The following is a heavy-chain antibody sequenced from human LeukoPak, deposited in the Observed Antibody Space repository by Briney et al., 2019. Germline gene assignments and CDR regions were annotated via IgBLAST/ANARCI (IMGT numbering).Heavy chain of an antibody. CDR3: TAEVYRGYVYSYYYGMDV. J-gene: IGHJ6*02. V-gene: IGHV1-58*01. Sequence: ASVKVSCKASGFTFSNSAFQWVRQARGQRLEWIGWIVVGSDSTKYAQKFHERVSITRDMSTSTAYMELSSLRSEDTAVYYCTAEVYRGYVYSYYYGMDVWGQGTTVTVFS. D-gene: IGHD5-12*01. CDR1: GFTFSNSA. CDR2: IVVGSDST.